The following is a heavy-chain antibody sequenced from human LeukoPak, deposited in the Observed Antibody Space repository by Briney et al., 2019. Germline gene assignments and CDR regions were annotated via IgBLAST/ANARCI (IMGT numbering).Heavy chain of an antibody. CDR1: GFTFSDYY. CDR2: ISSGGSTI. Sequence: KPGGSLRLSCAASGFTFSDYYMSWIRQAPGKGLEWVSYISSGGSTIYYADSVKGRFTISRGNAKNSLYLQMNSLRAEDSAVYYCARDLEAAAGRPPFDYWGQGTLSPSPQ. J-gene: IGHJ4*02. CDR3: ARDLEAAAGRPPFDY. V-gene: IGHV3-11*01. D-gene: IGHD6-13*01.